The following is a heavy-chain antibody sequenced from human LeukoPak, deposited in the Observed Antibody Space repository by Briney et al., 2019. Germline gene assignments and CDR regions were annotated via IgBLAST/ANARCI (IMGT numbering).Heavy chain of an antibody. J-gene: IGHJ4*02. D-gene: IGHD3-10*01. Sequence: SVKVSCKASGGTFSSYAISWVRQAPGQGLEWMGGIIPIFGTANYAQKFQGRVTITTDESTSTAYMELSSLRSEDTAVYYCARGLGDLWFGELPDYWGQGTLVTVSS. CDR2: IIPIFGTA. CDR1: GGTFSSYA. CDR3: ARGLGDLWFGELPDY. V-gene: IGHV1-69*05.